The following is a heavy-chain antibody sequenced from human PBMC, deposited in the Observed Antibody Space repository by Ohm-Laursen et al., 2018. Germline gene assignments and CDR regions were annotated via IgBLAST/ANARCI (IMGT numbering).Heavy chain of an antibody. Sequence: TQTLTLTGTFSGFSLSTSGMRVSWIRQPPGKALEWLARIDWDDDKFYTSLKTRLTISKDTSKNQVVLTMTNMDPVDTATYYCVMIPPNGMDVWGQGTTVTVSS. CDR2: IDWDDDK. J-gene: IGHJ6*02. CDR1: GFSLSTSGMR. V-gene: IGHV2-70*04. CDR3: VMIPPNGMDV.